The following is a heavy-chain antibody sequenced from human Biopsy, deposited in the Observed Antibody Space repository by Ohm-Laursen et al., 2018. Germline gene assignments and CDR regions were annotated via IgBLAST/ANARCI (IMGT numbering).Heavy chain of an antibody. V-gene: IGHV3-21*01. CDR1: GFDFSDYS. Sequence: SLRLSCAASGFDFSDYSMSWVRQAPGKGLEWVSSVTTTSSYIYYADSVKGRFTISRDNAKNTLYLQMNSLGVEDSAVYYCARDIYYITNWRAFDMWGQGTPVTVSS. D-gene: IGHD1-1*01. CDR2: VTTTSSYI. CDR3: ARDIYYITNWRAFDM. J-gene: IGHJ4*02.